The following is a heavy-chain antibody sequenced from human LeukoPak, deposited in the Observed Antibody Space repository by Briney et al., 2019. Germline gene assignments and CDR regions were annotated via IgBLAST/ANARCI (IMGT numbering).Heavy chain of an antibody. D-gene: IGHD3-22*01. Sequence: GSLRLSCAAPGFTFSSYWMSWVRQAPGKGLEWVANIKQDGSEKYYVDSVKGRFTISRDNAKNSLYLQMNSLRAEDTAVYYCARAGEYYYDSSGYYRPWGQGTLVTVSS. CDR2: IKQDGSEK. V-gene: IGHV3-7*01. CDR3: ARAGEYYYDSSGYYRP. CDR1: GFTFSSYW. J-gene: IGHJ5*02.